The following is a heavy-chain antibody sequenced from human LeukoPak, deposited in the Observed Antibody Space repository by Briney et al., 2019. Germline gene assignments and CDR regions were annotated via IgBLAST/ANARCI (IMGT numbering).Heavy chain of an antibody. J-gene: IGHJ5*01. Sequence: GGSLRLSCVASGFNFRTYGMHWIRQAPGKGLEWLAVIWYDGSKKYYADSVNGRFTISRDDSKNTLYLQMSDLRGDDTAVYYCASAYSAGWFGSWGQGTPVTVSS. CDR2: IWYDGSKK. CDR3: ASAYSAGWFGS. D-gene: IGHD3-16*01. CDR1: GFNFRTYG. V-gene: IGHV3-33*01.